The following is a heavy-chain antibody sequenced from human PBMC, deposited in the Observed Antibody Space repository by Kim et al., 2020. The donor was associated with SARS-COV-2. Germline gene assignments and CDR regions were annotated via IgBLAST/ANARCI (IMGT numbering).Heavy chain of an antibody. CDR1: GYTFTGYY. V-gene: IGHV1-2*06. CDR2: INPNSGGT. D-gene: IGHD3-22*01. Sequence: ASVKVSCKASGYTFTGYYMHWVRQAPGQGLEWMGRINPNSGGTNYAQKFQGRVTMTRDTSISTAYMELSRLRSDDTAVYYCARFYDSSGYYYPRDYYYGMDVWGQGTTVTVSS. CDR3: ARFYDSSGYYYPRDYYYGMDV. J-gene: IGHJ6*02.